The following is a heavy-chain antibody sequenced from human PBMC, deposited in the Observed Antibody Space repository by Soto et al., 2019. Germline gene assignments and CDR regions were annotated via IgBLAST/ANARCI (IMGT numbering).Heavy chain of an antibody. J-gene: IGHJ4*02. CDR3: ARNADFSMFFFDY. V-gene: IGHV4-61*01. Sequence: PSETLSLTCTVSGDSVISVYYYWSWIRQPPGKGLEWIGYISYSGRTNYNPSLKSRVTLSVDMFKNQFSLKLSSVTAADTAVYYCARNADFSMFFFDYWGQGTLVTVSS. D-gene: IGHD3-10*02. CDR2: ISYSGRT. CDR1: GDSVISVYYY.